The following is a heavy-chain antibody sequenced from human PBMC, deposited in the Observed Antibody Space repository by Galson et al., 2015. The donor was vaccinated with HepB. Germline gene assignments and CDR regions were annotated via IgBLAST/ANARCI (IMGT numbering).Heavy chain of an antibody. CDR1: GYTLTELS. CDR3: ATSDVVVIAMAFDY. D-gene: IGHD2-21*01. J-gene: IGHJ4*02. Sequence: SCKVSGYTLTELSMHWVRQAPGKGLEWMGGFDPEDGETIYAQKFQGRVTMTEDTSTDTAYMELSSLRSEDTAVYYCATSDVVVIAMAFDYWGQGTLVTVSS. CDR2: FDPEDGET. V-gene: IGHV1-24*01.